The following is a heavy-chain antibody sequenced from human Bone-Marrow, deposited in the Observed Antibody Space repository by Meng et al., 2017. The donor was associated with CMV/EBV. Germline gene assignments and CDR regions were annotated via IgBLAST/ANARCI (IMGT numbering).Heavy chain of an antibody. Sequence: GGSLRLCCAASGFTFSSYGMHWVRQAPGKGLEWVAFIRYDGSNKYYADSVKGRFTISRDNSKNTLYLQMNSLRAEDTAVYYCAKDKVLGLFYYYYGMDVWGQGTTVTGSS. CDR3: AKDKVLGLFYYYYGMDV. V-gene: IGHV3-30*02. D-gene: IGHD4/OR15-4a*01. CDR1: GFTFSSYG. J-gene: IGHJ6*01. CDR2: IRYDGSNK.